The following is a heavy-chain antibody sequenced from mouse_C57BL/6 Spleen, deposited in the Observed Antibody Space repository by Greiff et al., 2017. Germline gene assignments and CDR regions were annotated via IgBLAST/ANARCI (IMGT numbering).Heavy chain of an antibody. CDR3: ARQGYDGYYGDY. CDR1: GYTFTSYW. CDR2: IDPSDSYT. J-gene: IGHJ2*01. V-gene: IGHV1-69*01. D-gene: IGHD2-3*01. Sequence: QVQLQQPGAELVMPGASVKLSCKASGYTFTSYWMHWVKQRPGQGLEWIGEIDPSDSYTNYNQKFKGKSTLTVDKSSSTAYMQLSSLTSEDSAVYYCARQGYDGYYGDYWGQGTTLTVSS.